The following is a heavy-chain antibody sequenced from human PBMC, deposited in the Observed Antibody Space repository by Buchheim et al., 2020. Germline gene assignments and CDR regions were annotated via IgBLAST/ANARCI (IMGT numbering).Heavy chain of an antibody. CDR1: GCSISSYY. J-gene: IGHJ6*02. CDR3: ARDRGLGYYYGSGGYTYGMDV. Sequence: QVQLQESGPGLVKPSETLSLTCTVSGCSISSYYWSWIRQPPGKGLEWIGYIYYSGSTNYNPPLKSRVTISADTSKNQFSLKLSSVTAADTAVYYCARDRGLGYYYGSGGYTYGMDVWGQGTT. V-gene: IGHV4-59*01. CDR2: IYYSGST. D-gene: IGHD3-10*01.